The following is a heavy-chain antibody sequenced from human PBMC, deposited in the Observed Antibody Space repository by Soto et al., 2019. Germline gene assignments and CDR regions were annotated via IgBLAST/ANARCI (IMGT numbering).Heavy chain of an antibody. V-gene: IGHV3-30*18. CDR3: AKDFDRDQYYFDY. J-gene: IGHJ4*02. CDR2: ISYDGSNK. Sequence: LRLSCAASGFTFSSYGMHWVRQAPGKGLEWVAVISYDGSNKYYADSVKGRFTISRDNSKNTLYLQMNSLRAEDTAVYYCAKDFDRDQYYFDYWGQGTLVTVSS. D-gene: IGHD3-22*01. CDR1: GFTFSSYG.